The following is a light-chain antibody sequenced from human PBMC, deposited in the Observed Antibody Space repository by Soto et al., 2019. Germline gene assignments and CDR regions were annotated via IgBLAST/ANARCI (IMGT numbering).Light chain of an antibody. CDR3: QQYKSYPYT. J-gene: IGKJ2*01. CDR1: QSISNL. CDR2: KAS. Sequence: DIQMTQSPSTLSASVGDRVTITCRASQSISNLLAWYQQKPGKAPKLLMYKASSLESGVPSRFSGSGSGTEFTLTISSLQPDDFATYYCQQYKSYPYTFGQGTKLEIK. V-gene: IGKV1-5*03.